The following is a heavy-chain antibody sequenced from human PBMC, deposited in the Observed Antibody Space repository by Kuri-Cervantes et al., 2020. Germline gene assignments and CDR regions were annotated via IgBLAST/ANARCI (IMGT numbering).Heavy chain of an antibody. J-gene: IGHJ4*02. V-gene: IGHV3-23*01. Sequence: GESLKISCAASGFPFSDYYMSWIRQAPGKGLEWVSAISGSGGSTYYADSVKGRFTISRDNSKNTLYLQMNSLRAEDTAVYYCARGTRRNWNYVGYWGQGTLVTVSS. D-gene: IGHD1-1*01. CDR3: ARGTRRNWNYVGY. CDR1: GFPFSDYY. CDR2: ISGSGGST.